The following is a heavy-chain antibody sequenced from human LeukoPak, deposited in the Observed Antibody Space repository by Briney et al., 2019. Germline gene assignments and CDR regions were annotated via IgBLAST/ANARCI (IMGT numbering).Heavy chain of an antibody. V-gene: IGHV1-2*06. CDR1: GYTFTGYY. CDR3: ARDLGYCSGGSCY. CDR2: INPNSGGT. J-gene: IGHJ4*02. D-gene: IGHD2-15*01. Sequence: ASVKVSCXASGYTFTGYYMHWVRQAPGQGLEWMGRINPNSGGTNYAQKFQGRVTMTRDTSISTAYMELSRLRSDDTAVYYCARDLGYCSGGSCYWGQGTLVTVSS.